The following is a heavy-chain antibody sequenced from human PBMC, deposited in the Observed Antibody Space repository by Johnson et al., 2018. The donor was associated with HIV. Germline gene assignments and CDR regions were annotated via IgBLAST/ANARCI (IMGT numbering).Heavy chain of an antibody. CDR1: GFTFDDYA. J-gene: IGHJ3*02. CDR2: ISWNSGSI. D-gene: IGHD3-22*01. CDR3: AKDSDYDTHWSAFDI. V-gene: IGHV3-9*01. Sequence: VQLVESGGVVVQPGGSLRLSCAASGFTFDDYAMHWVRQAPGKGLEWVSGISWNSGSIGYADSVKGRFTISRDNAKNSLYLQMNSLRAEDTALYYCAKDSDYDTHWSAFDIWGQGTMVTVSS.